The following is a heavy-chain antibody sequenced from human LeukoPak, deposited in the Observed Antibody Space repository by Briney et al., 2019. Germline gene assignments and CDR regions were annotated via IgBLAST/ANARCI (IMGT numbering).Heavy chain of an antibody. CDR1: GGSISNYS. CDR2: CYKGGTA. J-gene: IGHJ6*02. Sequence: PSETLSLTCRVSGGSISNYSTTWIRQPAGKGLEWIGRCYKGGTATYNFSLKSRVTMSVDTSKNLFSLKLTSVAAADTAVYYCARDRYDFWSGHDNGMDVWGQGTTVTVSS. D-gene: IGHD3-3*01. CDR3: ARDRYDFWSGHDNGMDV. V-gene: IGHV4-4*07.